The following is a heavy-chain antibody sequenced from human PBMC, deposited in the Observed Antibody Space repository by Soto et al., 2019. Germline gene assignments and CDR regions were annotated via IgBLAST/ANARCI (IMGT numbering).Heavy chain of an antibody. CDR1: AASFSKYC. D-gene: IGHD3-16*01. Sequence: SETLSLTCTVSAASFSKYCWSGIRQPPGKGLEWIGYIYFNGNTNYNPSLKRRVTISVDTSKKQISLNLTSVTDADTAVYFCASVTFGGVVLAHWGQGTLVTVSS. CDR3: ASVTFGGVVLAH. V-gene: IGHV4-59*13. J-gene: IGHJ4*02. CDR2: IYFNGNT.